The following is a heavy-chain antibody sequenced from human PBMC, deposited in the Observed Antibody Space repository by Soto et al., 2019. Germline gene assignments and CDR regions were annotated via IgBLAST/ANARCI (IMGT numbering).Heavy chain of an antibody. J-gene: IGHJ5*02. CDR2: INHSGST. Sequence: SQTLSLPCAVYGGSFSGYYWSWIRQPPGKGLEWIGEINHSGSTNYNPSLKSRVTISVDTSKNQFSLKLSSVTAADTAVYYCARGHYYYGSGHNWFDPWGQGTLVTVSS. V-gene: IGHV4-34*01. D-gene: IGHD3-10*01. CDR1: GGSFSGYY. CDR3: ARGHYYYGSGHNWFDP.